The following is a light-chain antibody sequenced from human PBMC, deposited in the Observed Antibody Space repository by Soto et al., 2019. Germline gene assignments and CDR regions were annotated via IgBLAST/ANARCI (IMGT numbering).Light chain of an antibody. CDR3: QTWGTGIQV. CDR1: SGHNTYA. J-gene: IGLJ3*02. CDR2: LNSDGSH. Sequence: QPVLTQSPSASASLGASVNLTCTLSSGHNTYAIAWHQQQPEKGPRYLMKLNSDGSHTKGDGIPDRFSGSSSGAERYLTISSLQSEEEADYYCQTWGTGIQVFGGGTKLTVL. V-gene: IGLV4-69*01.